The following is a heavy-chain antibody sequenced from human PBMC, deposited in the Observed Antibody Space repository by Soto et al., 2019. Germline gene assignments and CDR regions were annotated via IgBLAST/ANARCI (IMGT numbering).Heavy chain of an antibody. CDR2: ISGATGNT. D-gene: IGHD2-2*01. V-gene: IGHV1-3*01. CDR3: TREQGMTPCYDS. Sequence: QVQLVQSGAEMKKPGASVKVSCKASGNPLTRNAIHWVRQAPGQGLEWMGWISGATGNTKSSQQFQGRVTFTRDTCASKAFMALTIVTPAYTAVYFSTREQGMTPCYDSWGQGTLVTVSS. J-gene: IGHJ5*02. CDR1: GNPLTRNA.